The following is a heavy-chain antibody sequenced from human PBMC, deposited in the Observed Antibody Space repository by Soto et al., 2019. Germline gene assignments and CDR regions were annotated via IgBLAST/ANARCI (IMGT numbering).Heavy chain of an antibody. CDR2: IYYSGST. J-gene: IGHJ6*02. Sequence: ASETLSLTCTVSGGSISSSSYYWGWIRQPPGKGLEWIGSIYYSGSTYYNPSLKSRVTIFVDTSKNQFSLKLSSVTAADTAVYYFARHVRDYGDYYYYYGMDVWGQGTTVTVSS. D-gene: IGHD4-17*01. CDR3: ARHVRDYGDYYYYYGMDV. V-gene: IGHV4-39*01. CDR1: GGSISSSSYY.